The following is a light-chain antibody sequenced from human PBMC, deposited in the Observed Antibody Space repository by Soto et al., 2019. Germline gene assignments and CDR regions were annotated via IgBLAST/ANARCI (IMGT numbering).Light chain of an antibody. CDR1: SSDVGAYGY. CDR3: SSYTTSSTVV. CDR2: EVS. V-gene: IGLV2-14*01. J-gene: IGLJ2*01. Sequence: QSALTQPDSVSGSPGQSMTISCTGTSSDVGAYGYVSWYQQHPGKAPKLMIYEVSYRPSGICNRFSGSKSGNAACPTISGLQSEDEADYYCSSYTTSSTVVFGGGTKLTVL.